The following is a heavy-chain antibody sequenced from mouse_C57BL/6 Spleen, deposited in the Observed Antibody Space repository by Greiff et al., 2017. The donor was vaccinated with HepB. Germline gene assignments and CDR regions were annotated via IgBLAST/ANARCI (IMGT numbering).Heavy chain of an antibody. CDR3: ATGQLREAMDY. J-gene: IGHJ4*01. CDR2: IDPEDGET. D-gene: IGHD3-2*02. V-gene: IGHV14-2*01. CDR1: GFNIKDYY. Sequence: EVQGVESGAELVKPGASVKLSCTASGFNIKDYYMHWVKQRTEQGLEWIGRIDPEDGETKYAPKFQGKATITADTSSNTAYLQLSSLTSEDTAVYYCATGQLREAMDYWGQGTSVTVSS.